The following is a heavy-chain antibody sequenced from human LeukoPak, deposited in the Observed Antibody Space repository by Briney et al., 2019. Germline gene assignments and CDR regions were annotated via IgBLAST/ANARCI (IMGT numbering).Heavy chain of an antibody. Sequence: ASVKVSCKASGGTFSSYAISWVRQAPGQGLEWMGGIIPIFGTANYAQKFQGRVTITRDTSASTAYMELSSLRSEDTAVYYCARGVVPAAIWEGYYYGMDVWGQGTTVTVSS. CDR1: GGTFSSYA. V-gene: IGHV1-69*05. CDR2: IIPIFGTA. J-gene: IGHJ6*02. D-gene: IGHD2-2*01. CDR3: ARGVVPAAIWEGYYYGMDV.